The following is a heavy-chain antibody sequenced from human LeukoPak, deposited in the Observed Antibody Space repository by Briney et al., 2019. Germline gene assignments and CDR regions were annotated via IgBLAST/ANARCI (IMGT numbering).Heavy chain of an antibody. CDR3: ARVGGNWSPDY. V-gene: IGHV3-48*03. Sequence: GGSLRLSCAASGFTFSSYELNWARQAPGKGLEWVSCISSSGSTIYYADSVKGRFTISRDNAKNSLYLQMNSLRAEDTAVYYCARVGGNWSPDYWGQGTLVTVSS. CDR2: ISSSGSTI. J-gene: IGHJ4*02. CDR1: GFTFSSYE.